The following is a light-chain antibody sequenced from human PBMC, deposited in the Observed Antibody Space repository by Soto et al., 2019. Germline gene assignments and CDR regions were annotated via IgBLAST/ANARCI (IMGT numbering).Light chain of an antibody. V-gene: IGLV1-47*01. CDR2: RND. CDR3: AAWDDTLNGV. Sequence: QSVLTQPPXASGTPGQRVTISCSGSDSNIGNNFVYWYQQVPGTAPKLLIYRNDQRPSGVPDRFSGSKSGTSASLAISGLRSEDEADYYCAAWDDTLNGVFGAGTKVTVL. CDR1: DSNIGNNF. J-gene: IGLJ1*01.